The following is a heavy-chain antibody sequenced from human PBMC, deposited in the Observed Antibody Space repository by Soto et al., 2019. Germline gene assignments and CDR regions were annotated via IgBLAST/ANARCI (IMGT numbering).Heavy chain of an antibody. D-gene: IGHD4-17*01. Sequence: ASVKVSCKASGFTFTSSAVQWVRQARGQRLEWIGWIVVGSGNTNYAQKFQGRVTITRDMSTSTAYMELSSLRSEDTAVYYCAAAGPPTVTTFDYWGQGTLVTVSS. CDR3: AAAGPPTVTTFDY. V-gene: IGHV1-58*01. J-gene: IGHJ4*02. CDR1: GFTFTSSA. CDR2: IVVGSGNT.